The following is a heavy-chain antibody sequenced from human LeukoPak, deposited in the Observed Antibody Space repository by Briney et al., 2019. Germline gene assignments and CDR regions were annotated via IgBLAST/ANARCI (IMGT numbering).Heavy chain of an antibody. CDR1: GASISNYY. V-gene: IGHV4-4*07. J-gene: IGHJ5*02. CDR2: LYTNGST. CDR3: ARVNFSPDLGWLVRGWFDP. D-gene: IGHD6-19*01. Sequence: SETQSLTCSVSGASISNYYWSWIRQPAGKGLEWIGRLYTNGSTNYNPSLKSRGTMSVDTSKNQFSLKLTSVTAADTAVYYCARVNFSPDLGWLVRGWFDPWGQGTLVTVSS.